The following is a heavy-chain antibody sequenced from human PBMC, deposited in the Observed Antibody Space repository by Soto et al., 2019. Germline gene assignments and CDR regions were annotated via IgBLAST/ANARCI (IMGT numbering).Heavy chain of an antibody. V-gene: IGHV1-69*13. Sequence: GGSVKVSCKASGGTFSSYAISWVRQAPGQGLEWMGGIIPIFGTANYAQKFQGRVTITADESTSTAYMELSSLRSEDTAVYYCARGSVLTYSRSDAFDIWGQGTMVTVSS. D-gene: IGHD6-13*01. J-gene: IGHJ3*02. CDR3: ARGSVLTYSRSDAFDI. CDR2: IIPIFGTA. CDR1: GGTFSSYA.